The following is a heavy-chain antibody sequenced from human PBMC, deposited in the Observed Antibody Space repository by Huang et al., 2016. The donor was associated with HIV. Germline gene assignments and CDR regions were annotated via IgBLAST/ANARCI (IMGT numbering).Heavy chain of an antibody. D-gene: IGHD3-10*01. CDR3: ARPKMTATPSDSSWSYFDF. Sequence: QVRLEQWGPNLLKPSDTLSLKCAVYGGSFSDYFWTWIRQSPVKGLEWIGEVIHRGSATHNPSLRSRVSMSVDSSKNQFYLNLTSVTAADTAVYFCARPKMTATPSDSSWSYFDFWGRGTPVTVSS. CDR1: GGSFSDYF. J-gene: IGHJ4*02. V-gene: IGHV4-34*12. CDR2: VIHRGSA.